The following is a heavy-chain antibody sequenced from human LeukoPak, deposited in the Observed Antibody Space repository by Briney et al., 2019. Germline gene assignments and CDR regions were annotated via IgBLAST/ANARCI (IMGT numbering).Heavy chain of an antibody. CDR1: GFTFSGYS. D-gene: IGHD3-22*01. J-gene: IGHJ3*02. CDR3: ASLRITMIVDDAFDI. Sequence: GGSLRLSCAASGFTFSGYSMNWVRQAPGKGLEWVSSISSSSSYIYYADSVKGRFTISRDNAKNSLYLQMNSLRAEDTAVYYCASLRITMIVDDAFDIWGQGTMVTVSS. V-gene: IGHV3-21*01. CDR2: ISSSSSYI.